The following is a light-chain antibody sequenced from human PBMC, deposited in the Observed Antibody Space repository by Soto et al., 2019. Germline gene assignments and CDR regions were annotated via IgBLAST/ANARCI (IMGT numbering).Light chain of an antibody. Sequence: TQSPSTLSASVGDRVTITCRASQSLSGWLAWYQQKPGQAPGLLIYDASNRATGIPARFSGSGSGTDFTLTISSLEPEDFAVYYCQQGSNWPPGLTFGGGTKVDIK. CDR2: DAS. CDR1: QSLSGW. CDR3: QQGSNWPPGLT. J-gene: IGKJ4*01. V-gene: IGKV3-11*01.